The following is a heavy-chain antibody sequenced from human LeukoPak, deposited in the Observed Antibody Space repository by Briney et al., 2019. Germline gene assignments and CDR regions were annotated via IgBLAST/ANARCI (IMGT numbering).Heavy chain of an antibody. V-gene: IGHV3-30*02. Sequence: GGSLRLSCAASGFTFSSYGMHWVRQAPGKGLEWVAFIRYDGSNKYYADSVKGRFTISRENAKNSLYLQMNNLRAGDTAVYYCARGGAPDFDYWGQGTLVTVSS. CDR1: GFTFSSYG. J-gene: IGHJ4*02. CDR2: IRYDGSNK. D-gene: IGHD4/OR15-4a*01. CDR3: ARGGAPDFDY.